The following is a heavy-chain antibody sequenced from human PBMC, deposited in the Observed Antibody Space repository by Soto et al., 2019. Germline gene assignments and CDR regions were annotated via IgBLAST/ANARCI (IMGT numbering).Heavy chain of an antibody. CDR3: ARSHLGELYFDY. CDR2: ITSSTSTI. V-gene: IGHV3-48*01. Sequence: GGSLRLSCAASGFTFNNYNMNWVRQAPGKGLEWISYITSSTSTIYYADSMKGRFTISRDNAKNSLYLQMNSLRAEDTAVYYCARSHLGELYFDYWGQGTLVTVSS. J-gene: IGHJ4*02. CDR1: GFTFNNYN. D-gene: IGHD3-16*01.